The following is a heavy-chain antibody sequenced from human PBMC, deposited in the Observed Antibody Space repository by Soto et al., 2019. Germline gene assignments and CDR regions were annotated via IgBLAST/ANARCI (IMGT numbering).Heavy chain of an antibody. V-gene: IGHV3-48*03. CDR1: GLTFYRSE. J-gene: IGHJ6*02. Sequence: EVQLVEAGGGLVQPGGSLRLSCVASGLTFYRSEMSWVRQAPGKGLERVACNSARGSILHYADFVMVRFIISRVNARNSLYLQMNWLSAEDSSVYYCAVAASDYYYYGMDCWCQGTTVTVSS. CDR3: AVAASDYYYYGMDC. D-gene: IGHD6-13*01. CDR2: NSARGSIL.